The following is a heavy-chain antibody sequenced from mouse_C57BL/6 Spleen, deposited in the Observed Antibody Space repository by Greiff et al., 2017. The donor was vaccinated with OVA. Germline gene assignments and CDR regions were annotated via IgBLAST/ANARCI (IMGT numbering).Heavy chain of an antibody. CDR3: ARDEDYYGSSGFAY. CDR1: GYAFSSYW. V-gene: IGHV1-80*01. D-gene: IGHD1-1*01. J-gene: IGHJ3*01. Sequence: VQVVESGAELVKPGASVKISCKASGYAFSSYWMNWVKQRPGKGLEWIGQIYPGDGDTNYNGKFKGKATLTADKSSSTAYMQLSSLTSEDSAVYFCARDEDYYGSSGFAYWGQGTLVTVSA. CDR2: IYPGDGDT.